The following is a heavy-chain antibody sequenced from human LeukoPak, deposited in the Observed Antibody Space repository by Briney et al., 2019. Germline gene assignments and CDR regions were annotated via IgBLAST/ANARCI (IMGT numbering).Heavy chain of an antibody. J-gene: IGHJ4*02. Sequence: GGSLRLSCAASGFSFISYGMHWVRQAPGKGLEWGGVISDDGRRKDYADSVKGRFTISRDNSKDTLYLQMNSLRAEDTAVYYCAKRPSDYGDYVSYFDYWGQGTLVTVSS. D-gene: IGHD4-17*01. V-gene: IGHV3-30*18. CDR1: GFSFISYG. CDR2: ISDDGRRK. CDR3: AKRPSDYGDYVSYFDY.